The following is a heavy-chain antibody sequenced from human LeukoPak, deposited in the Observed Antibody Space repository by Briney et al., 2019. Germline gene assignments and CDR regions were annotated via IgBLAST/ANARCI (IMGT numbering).Heavy chain of an antibody. Sequence: ASVKVSCKASGGTFSSYAISWVRQAPGQGLEWXXRIIPILGIANYAQKFQGRVTITADKSTSTAYMELSSLRSEDTAVYYCARTQWFGELPHFDYWGQGTLVTVSS. CDR2: IIPILGIA. CDR1: GGTFSSYA. V-gene: IGHV1-69*04. D-gene: IGHD3-10*01. CDR3: ARTQWFGELPHFDY. J-gene: IGHJ4*02.